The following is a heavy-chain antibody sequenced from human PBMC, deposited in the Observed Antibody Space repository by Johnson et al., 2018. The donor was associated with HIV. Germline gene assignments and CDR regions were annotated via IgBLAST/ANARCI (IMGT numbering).Heavy chain of an antibody. CDR1: GFTFSNYG. J-gene: IGHJ3*02. CDR2: IWYDGSNK. V-gene: IGHV3-30*19. Sequence: QMLLVESGGGVVQPGRSLRLSCAASGFTFSNYGMHWVRQAPGKGLEWVAVIWYDGSNKYYADSVKGRFTISRDNSKNTLYLQMNSLRAEDTAVYYCARDRGGGSDHDAFDIWGQGTMVTVSS. D-gene: IGHD1-26*01. CDR3: ARDRGGGSDHDAFDI.